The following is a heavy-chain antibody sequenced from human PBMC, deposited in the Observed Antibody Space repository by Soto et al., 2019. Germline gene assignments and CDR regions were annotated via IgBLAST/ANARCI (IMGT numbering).Heavy chain of an antibody. J-gene: IGHJ4*02. CDR1: GFDFSGST. V-gene: IGHV3-30-3*01. Sequence: VQLVESGGGLVLPGGSLTLSCAGSGFDFSGSTIHWVRQASGKGLEWVAVMSYDGINKYYADFVKGRFTISRDNSKNMLYLQMDRLRAEDTAVYYCASLYYYSLTKYLDYWGQGTVVTVSS. D-gene: IGHD3-10*01. CDR2: MSYDGINK. CDR3: ASLYYYSLTKYLDY.